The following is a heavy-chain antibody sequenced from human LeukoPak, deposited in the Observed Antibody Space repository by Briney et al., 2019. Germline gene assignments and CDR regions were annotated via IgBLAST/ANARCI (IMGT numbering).Heavy chain of an antibody. V-gene: IGHV1-8*03. Sequence: ASVKVSCKASGYTFTSYDINWVRQATGQGLEWMGWMNPNSGNTGYAQKFQGRVTITRNTSISTAYMELSSLRSEDTAVYYCARGGAQYSSGWYFYYYYYMDVWGKGTTVTVSS. D-gene: IGHD6-19*01. J-gene: IGHJ6*03. CDR3: ARGGAQYSSGWYFYYYYYMDV. CDR2: MNPNSGNT. CDR1: GYTFTSYD.